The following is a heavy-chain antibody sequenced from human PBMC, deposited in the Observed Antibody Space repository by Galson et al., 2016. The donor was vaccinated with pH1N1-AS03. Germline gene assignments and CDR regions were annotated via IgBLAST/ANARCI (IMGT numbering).Heavy chain of an antibody. CDR2: ASHAGRP. V-gene: IGHV4-4*02. J-gene: IGHJ6*02. D-gene: IGHD5-18*01. Sequence: ETLSLTCAVSGDYISTSNWWSWVRQPPGKGLEWIGEASHAGRPNYSPSLKSRVTISLDKSKNQFSLQLTSVTAADTAVYYCARDVLPYSLGLDVWGQGTTVTVSS. CDR1: GDYISTSNW. CDR3: ARDVLPYSLGLDV.